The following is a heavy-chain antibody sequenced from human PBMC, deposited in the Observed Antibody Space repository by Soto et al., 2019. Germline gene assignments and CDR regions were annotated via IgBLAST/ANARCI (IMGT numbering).Heavy chain of an antibody. V-gene: IGHV3-11*01. CDR3: ARDHKRRDGYNFDS. J-gene: IGHJ4*02. D-gene: IGHD5-12*01. CDR2: ISNGDETT. Sequence: GGSLRLSCAASGFIFTDYSMTWIRQAPGKGLEWVSYISNGDETTQYADSVKGRFTVSRDNAKKVLFLQMSSLRADDTAVYYCARDHKRRDGYNFDSWGRGALVTVSS. CDR1: GFIFTDYS.